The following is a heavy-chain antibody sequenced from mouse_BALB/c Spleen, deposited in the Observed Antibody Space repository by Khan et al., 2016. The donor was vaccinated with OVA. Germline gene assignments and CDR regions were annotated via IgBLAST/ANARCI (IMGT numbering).Heavy chain of an antibody. CDR3: VRGEIHAEYCDY. V-gene: IGHV1-87*01. CDR2: IYPGDGNT. Sequence: QVQLKQSGTELARPGASVKLSCKASGYTFTSYWMQWVKQRSGQGLEWIGAIYPGDGNTRYTQKFKGKVTLTADKSSSTVYMQLSSLASEDSAVYFCVRGEIHAEYCDYWGQGTTLTVSS. J-gene: IGHJ2*01. D-gene: IGHD1-2*01. CDR1: GYTFTSYW.